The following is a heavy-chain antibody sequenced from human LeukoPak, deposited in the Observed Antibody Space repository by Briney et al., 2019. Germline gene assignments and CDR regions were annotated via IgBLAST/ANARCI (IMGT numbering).Heavy chain of an antibody. CDR2: IYYSGIT. D-gene: IGHD2-2*01. J-gene: IGHJ4*02. CDR3: VQGSSSTTFDY. V-gene: IGHV4-31*11. CDR1: GGSISSGGYY. Sequence: KPSETLSLTCAVSGGSISSGGYYWSWLRQHPGKGLEWIGYIYYSGITYYNPSLKSRVTISVDTSKNQFSLKLSSVTAADTAVYYCVQGSSSTTFDYWGQGTLVTVSS.